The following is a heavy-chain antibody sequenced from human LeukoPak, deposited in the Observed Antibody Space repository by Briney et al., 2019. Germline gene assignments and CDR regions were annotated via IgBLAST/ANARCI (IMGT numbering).Heavy chain of an antibody. D-gene: IGHD3-3*02. CDR3: ARVFSTYYFDY. J-gene: IGHJ4*02. V-gene: IGHV3-23*01. CDR1: VFTFSNYA. Sequence: GGSLRLFCAASVFTFSNYAMRWVPQAPGKGLQWVSAIGSSGATQHYADAVKGRFTISRDNSKNTVYLQMNSLRGEDTAVYYCARVFSTYYFDYWGQGTLVTVSS. CDR2: IGSSGATQ.